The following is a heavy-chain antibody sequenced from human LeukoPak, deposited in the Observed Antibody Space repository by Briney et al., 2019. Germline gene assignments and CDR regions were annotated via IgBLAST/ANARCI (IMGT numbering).Heavy chain of an antibody. Sequence: GASVKVSCKASGYTFTGYDINWVRQATGQGLEWMGWMNPNSGNTGYAQKFQGRVTMTRNTSISTAYMELSSLRSEDTVVYYCARVGVRDDSFDYWGQGTLVTVSS. CDR3: ARVGVRDDSFDY. CDR2: MNPNSGNT. CDR1: GYTFTGYD. J-gene: IGHJ4*02. D-gene: IGHD3-22*01. V-gene: IGHV1-8*01.